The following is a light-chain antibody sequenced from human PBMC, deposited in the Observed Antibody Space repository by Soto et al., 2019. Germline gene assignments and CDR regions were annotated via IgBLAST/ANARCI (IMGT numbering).Light chain of an antibody. CDR3: QQYGSSQLT. CDR1: QSIHSN. V-gene: IGKV3-20*01. CDR2: GAS. J-gene: IGKJ4*01. Sequence: EIVMTQSPATLFVSSGERSTLSCSASQSIHSNLAWYQPKPGQAPRLRSEGASSRATGIPDRFSGSGAGTDFTLTISRLEPEDFAVYYCQQYGSSQLTFGGGTKVDIK.